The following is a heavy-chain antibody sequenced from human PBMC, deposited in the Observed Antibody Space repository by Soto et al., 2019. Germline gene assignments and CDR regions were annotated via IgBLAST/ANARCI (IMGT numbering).Heavy chain of an antibody. V-gene: IGHV1-69*01. J-gene: IGHJ3*02. Sequence: QVQLVQSGAEVKKPGSSVKVSCKASGDSFNTYGISWVRQAPGQGLEWMGGFLPVFTTAKYAQKFQGRVSITADESTYTAYMELSSLRSEDTAVYFCARDGVDVSRTTVRHGALDIWGQGTVVTVSS. CDR1: GDSFNTYG. CDR3: ARDGVDVSRTTVRHGALDI. CDR2: FLPVFTTA. D-gene: IGHD4-17*01.